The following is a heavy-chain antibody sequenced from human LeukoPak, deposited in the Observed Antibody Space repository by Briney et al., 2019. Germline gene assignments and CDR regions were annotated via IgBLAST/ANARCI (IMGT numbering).Heavy chain of an antibody. Sequence: GASVKVSCKASGYTFTGYYMHWVRQAPGQGLEWMGWINPNSGGTNYAQKFQGRVTMTRDTSISTAYMELSRLRSDDTAVYYCARDRPFRGPHYYDSSGLRNWFDPWGQGTLVTVSS. D-gene: IGHD3-22*01. J-gene: IGHJ5*02. V-gene: IGHV1-2*02. CDR2: INPNSGGT. CDR1: GYTFTGYY. CDR3: ARDRPFRGPHYYDSSGLRNWFDP.